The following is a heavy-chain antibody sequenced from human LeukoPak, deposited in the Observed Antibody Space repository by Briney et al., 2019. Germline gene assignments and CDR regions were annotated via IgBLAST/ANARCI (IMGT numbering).Heavy chain of an antibody. CDR1: GGSISSYY. D-gene: IGHD1-26*01. J-gene: IGHJ4*02. Sequence: SETLSLTCTVSGGSISSYYWSWIRQPAGKGLEWIGRIYTSGGTNYNPSLTSRVTISLDTSRNQFSLKVTSLTAADTAVYYCARAPIGSRLDYWGPGTLVTVSS. V-gene: IGHV4-4*07. CDR2: IYTSGGT. CDR3: ARAPIGSRLDY.